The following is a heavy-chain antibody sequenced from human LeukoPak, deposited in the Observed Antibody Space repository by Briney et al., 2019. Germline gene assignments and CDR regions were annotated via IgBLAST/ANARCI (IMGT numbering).Heavy chain of an antibody. Sequence: SETLSLTCAVSGGSISSGGYSWSWIRQPPGKGLEWIGYIYHSGSTYYNPSLKSRVTISVDRSKNQFSLKLSSVTAADTAVYYCARNSGKPLGYGMDVWGQGTTVTVSS. D-gene: IGHD1-26*01. V-gene: IGHV4-30-2*01. CDR3: ARNSGKPLGYGMDV. CDR2: IYHSGST. CDR1: GGSISSGGYS. J-gene: IGHJ6*02.